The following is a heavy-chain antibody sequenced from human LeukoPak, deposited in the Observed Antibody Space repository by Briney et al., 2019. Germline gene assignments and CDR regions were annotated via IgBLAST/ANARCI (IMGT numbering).Heavy chain of an antibody. CDR1: GASVSSGSYY. D-gene: IGHD4-23*01. Sequence: SETLSLTCTVSGASVSSGSYYWSWVRQPPGKGLEWIGFISYRGNTNYNPSLKSRVTISVDTSKNQFSLKLSSVTAADTAVYYCARDYGGNSAAFDIWGQGTMVTVSS. CDR3: ARDYGGNSAAFDI. J-gene: IGHJ3*02. CDR2: ISYRGNT. V-gene: IGHV4-61*01.